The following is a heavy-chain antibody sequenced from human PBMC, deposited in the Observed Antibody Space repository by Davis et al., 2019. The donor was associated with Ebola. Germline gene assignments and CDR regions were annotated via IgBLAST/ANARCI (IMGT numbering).Heavy chain of an antibody. CDR2: INHSGST. CDR1: GGSFSGYY. Sequence: MPSETLSLTCAVYGGSFSGYYWSWIRQPPGKGLEWIGEINHSGSTTYNPSLKIRVTISVDKPKNPFSLKLSSVTAADTAVYYCAKGTMIVAVPPFHYWGQGTLVTVSS. CDR3: AKGTMIVAVPPFHY. D-gene: IGHD3-22*01. J-gene: IGHJ4*02. V-gene: IGHV4-34*01.